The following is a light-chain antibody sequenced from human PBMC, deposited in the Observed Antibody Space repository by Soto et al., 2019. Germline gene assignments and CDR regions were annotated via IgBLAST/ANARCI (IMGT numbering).Light chain of an antibody. Sequence: QPVLTQPPSASGTPGQRVTISCSGSSSNIGSDYVYWYQQLPGTAPKLLIYTNDQRPSGVPDRFSGSKSGTSASLATSGLRSEDEADYWCAAWDARLSAWVFGGGTKVTVL. CDR3: AAWDARLSAWV. CDR2: TND. J-gene: IGLJ3*02. V-gene: IGLV1-47*02. CDR1: SSNIGSDY.